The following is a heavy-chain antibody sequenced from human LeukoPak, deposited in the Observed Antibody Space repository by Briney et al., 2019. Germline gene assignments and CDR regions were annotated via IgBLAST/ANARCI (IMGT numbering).Heavy chain of an antibody. CDR1: GGSISSGSYY. J-gene: IGHJ4*02. CDR3: ARGDGYNFYPFDY. Sequence: SQTLSLTCTVSGGSISSGSYYWSWIRQPAGKGLEWIGRIYTSGSTNYNPSLKSRVTISVDTSKNQISLKLSSVTAADTAVYYCARGDGYNFYPFDYWGQGTLVTVSS. CDR2: IYTSGST. V-gene: IGHV4-61*02. D-gene: IGHD5-24*01.